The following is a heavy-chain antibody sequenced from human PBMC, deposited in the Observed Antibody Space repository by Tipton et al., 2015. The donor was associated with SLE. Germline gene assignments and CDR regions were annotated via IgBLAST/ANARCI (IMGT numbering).Heavy chain of an antibody. D-gene: IGHD6-19*01. CDR3: AKLELTRSGWVEYFQH. V-gene: IGHV3-11*01. J-gene: IGHJ1*01. Sequence: GSLRLSCAASGFTFSDYSMSWIRQAPGKGLEWVSDISSSGSTIYYADSVKGRFTISRDNSKNSLYLQMDSLRSEDTALYYCAKLELTRSGWVEYFQHWGQGTLVIVSS. CDR2: ISSSGSTI. CDR1: GFTFSDYS.